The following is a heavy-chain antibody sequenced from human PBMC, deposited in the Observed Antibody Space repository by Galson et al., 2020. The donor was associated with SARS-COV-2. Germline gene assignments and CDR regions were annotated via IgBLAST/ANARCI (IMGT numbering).Heavy chain of an antibody. J-gene: IGHJ4*02. CDR1: GASITSSSYY. V-gene: IGHV4-39*07. CDR2: IYYSGST. D-gene: IGHD3-22*01. Sequence: SESLSLTCAVFGASITSSSYYWGWLRQPPGKGLEWLVSIYYSGSTFYNPSLKRRVSLSVDTSKNQFSLRLSSVTAADTAVYYCALSKYDYSGSGYFFDYWGQGTLVTVSS. CDR3: ALSKYDYSGSGYFFDY.